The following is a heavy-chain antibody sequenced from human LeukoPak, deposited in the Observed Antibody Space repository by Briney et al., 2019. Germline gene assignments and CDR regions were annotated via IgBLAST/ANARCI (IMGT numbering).Heavy chain of an antibody. D-gene: IGHD3-9*01. CDR2: IKQDGSEK. J-gene: IGHJ4*02. V-gene: IGHV3-7*01. CDR1: GFTFSSYW. Sequence: GGSLRLSCAASGFTFSSYWMSWVRQAPGKGLEWVANIKQDGSEKYYVDSVKGRFTISRDNAKNSLYLQMNSLRAEDTAVYYCARVSRYFDWLLSTQYFDYWGQGTLVTVSS. CDR3: ARVSRYFDWLLSTQYFDY.